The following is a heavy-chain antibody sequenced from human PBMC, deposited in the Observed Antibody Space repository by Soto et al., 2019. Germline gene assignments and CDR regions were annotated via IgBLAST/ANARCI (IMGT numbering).Heavy chain of an antibody. D-gene: IGHD3-10*01. J-gene: IGHJ4*02. CDR3: ASDITIGYYFDY. Sequence: GGSLRLSCAASGFTFSSYAMHWVRQAPGKGLEWVAVISYDGSNKYYADSVKGRFTISRDNSENTLYLQMNSLRAEDTAVYYCASDITIGYYFDYWGQGTLVTVSS. CDR2: ISYDGSNK. CDR1: GFTFSSYA. V-gene: IGHV3-30-3*01.